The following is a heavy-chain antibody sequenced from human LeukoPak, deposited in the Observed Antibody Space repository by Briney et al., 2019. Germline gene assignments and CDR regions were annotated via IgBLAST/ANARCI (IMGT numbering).Heavy chain of an antibody. D-gene: IGHD5-18*01. Sequence: PGGSLRLSCAASGFTFSSYAMSWVRQAPGKGLEWVSAISGSGGSTYYADSVKGRFTISRDNSKNTLYLQMNSLRAEDTAVYYCARLKSPVSYVDYWGQGTLVTVSS. CDR2: ISGSGGST. J-gene: IGHJ4*02. CDR3: ARLKSPVSYVDY. CDR1: GFTFSSYA. V-gene: IGHV3-23*01.